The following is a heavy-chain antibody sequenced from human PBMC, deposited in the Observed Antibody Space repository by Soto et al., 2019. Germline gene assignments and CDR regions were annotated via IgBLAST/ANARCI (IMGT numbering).Heavy chain of an antibody. Sequence: RASVKVSCKASGFTFTSSAVQWVRQARGQRLEWIGWIVVGSGNTNYAQKFQERVTITRDMSTSTAYMELSSLRSEDTAVYYCAADVPSASWYYDSSGYYGRNFDYWGQGTLVTVSS. V-gene: IGHV1-58*01. CDR3: AADVPSASWYYDSSGYYGRNFDY. CDR1: GFTFTSSA. CDR2: IVVGSGNT. D-gene: IGHD3-22*01. J-gene: IGHJ4*02.